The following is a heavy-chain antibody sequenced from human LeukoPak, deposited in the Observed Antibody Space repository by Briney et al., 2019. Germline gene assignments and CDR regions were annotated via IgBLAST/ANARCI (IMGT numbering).Heavy chain of an antibody. CDR3: ARDLRPCGRYYMDV. Sequence: PSGTLSLTCTVSGGSISSACWSWIRQPPGKGLEWIGCIYSNGGTTNYNPSLKSRVTISVDTSRNQFSLKLSSVTAADTAVYYCARDLRPCGRYYMDVWGKGTTVTVSS. V-gene: IGHV4-59*01. D-gene: IGHD2-21*01. J-gene: IGHJ6*03. CDR2: IYSNGGTT. CDR1: GGSISSAC.